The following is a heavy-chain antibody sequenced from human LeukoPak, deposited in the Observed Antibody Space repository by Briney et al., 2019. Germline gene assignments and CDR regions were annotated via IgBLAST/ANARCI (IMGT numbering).Heavy chain of an antibody. Sequence: GGSLRLSCAASGFTFSSYAMHWVRQAPGKGLEWVAVISYDGSNKYYADSVKGRFTISRDNSKNTLHLQMNSLRAEDTAVYYCARDGVRYSSSSGHYMDVWGKGTTVTVSS. CDR3: ARDGVRYSSSSGHYMDV. CDR2: ISYDGSNK. CDR1: GFTFSSYA. V-gene: IGHV3-30-3*01. J-gene: IGHJ6*03. D-gene: IGHD6-6*01.